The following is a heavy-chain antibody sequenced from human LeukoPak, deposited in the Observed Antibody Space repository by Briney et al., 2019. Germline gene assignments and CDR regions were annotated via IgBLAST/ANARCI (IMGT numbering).Heavy chain of an antibody. CDR3: ATTPREYSSTWYYFDY. D-gene: IGHD6-13*01. Sequence: SGTLSLTCAVSGGSISSSNWWSWVRQPPGKGLEWIGEIYHSGSTNYNPSLKSRVTISVDKSKNQFSLKLSSVTAADTAVYYCATTPREYSSTWYYFDYWGQGILVTVSS. J-gene: IGHJ4*02. CDR1: GGSISSSNW. V-gene: IGHV4-4*02. CDR2: IYHSGST.